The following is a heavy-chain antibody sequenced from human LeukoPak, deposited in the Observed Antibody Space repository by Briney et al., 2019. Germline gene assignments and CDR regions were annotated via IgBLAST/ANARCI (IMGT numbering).Heavy chain of an antibody. V-gene: IGHV3-30*02. Sequence: GGSLRLSCAASGFTFSSYGMHWVRQAPGKGLEWVAFIRYDGSNKYYADSVKGRFTISRDNSKNTLYLQMNSLRAEDTAVYYCARRQPPREMAAEVWYYFDYWGQGTLVTVSS. CDR3: ARRQPPREMAAEVWYYFDY. J-gene: IGHJ4*02. D-gene: IGHD5-24*01. CDR1: GFTFSSYG. CDR2: IRYDGSNK.